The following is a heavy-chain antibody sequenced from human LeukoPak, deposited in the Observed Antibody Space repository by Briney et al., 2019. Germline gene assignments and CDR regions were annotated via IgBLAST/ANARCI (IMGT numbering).Heavy chain of an antibody. J-gene: IGHJ6*03. CDR3: ARVPTGVAYYYMDV. V-gene: IGHV4-4*07. D-gene: IGHD3-3*01. CDR1: GGSISSYY. CDR2: IYTSGST. Sequence: PSETLSLTCTVSGGSISSYYWSWIRQPAGKGLEWIGRIYTSGSTNYNPSLKSRVTMSVDTSKNQFSLKLSSVTAADTAVYYCARVPTGVAYYYMDVWGKGTTVTVSS.